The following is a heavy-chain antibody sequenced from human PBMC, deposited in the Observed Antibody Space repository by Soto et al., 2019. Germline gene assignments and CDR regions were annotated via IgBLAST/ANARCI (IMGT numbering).Heavy chain of an antibody. CDR1: GHSISSGFYY. J-gene: IGHJ4*02. V-gene: IGHV4-38-2*01. CDR2: IYHTEST. Sequence: AENLSLTCAVSGHSISSGFYYWGWVRQPPGKGLEWIGSIYHTESTYYNPSLKSRVTMSVDTSKNQLSLKLSSMTAADTPVYFCARYRYSYSARFFDYRGQATRATVSS. CDR3: ARYRYSYSARFFDY. D-gene: IGHD5-18*01.